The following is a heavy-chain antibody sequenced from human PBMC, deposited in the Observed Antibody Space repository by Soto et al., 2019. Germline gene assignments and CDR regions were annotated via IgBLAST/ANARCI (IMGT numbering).Heavy chain of an antibody. Sequence: QVNLVQSGAEVKKPGASVKVSCKASGYTFTSYGIAWMRQAPGQGLEWMGWISAYNGNTDYAQKVHGRVTMTSDTSTGTAYMELGSLRSDDTAVYYCARAVATIPLWFPDYWGQGTLVTVSS. CDR1: GYTFTSYG. J-gene: IGHJ4*02. V-gene: IGHV1-18*01. CDR3: ARAVATIPLWFPDY. D-gene: IGHD5-12*01. CDR2: ISAYNGNT.